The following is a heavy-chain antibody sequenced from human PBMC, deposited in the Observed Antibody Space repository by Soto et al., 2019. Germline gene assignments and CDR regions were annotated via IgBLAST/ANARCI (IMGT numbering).Heavy chain of an antibody. J-gene: IGHJ2*01. D-gene: IGHD2-2*01. V-gene: IGHV4-39*01. CDR1: GGSISSSSYY. CDR3: ARPTDCSSTSCYEEPYWYFDL. CDR2: IYYSGST. Sequence: QLQLQESGPGLVKPSETLSLTCTVSGGSISSSSYYWGWIRQPPGKGLEWIGSIYYSGSTYYNPSLKSRVTISVDTSKNQFSLKLSSVTAADTAVYYCARPTDCSSTSCYEEPYWYFDLWGRGTLVTVSS.